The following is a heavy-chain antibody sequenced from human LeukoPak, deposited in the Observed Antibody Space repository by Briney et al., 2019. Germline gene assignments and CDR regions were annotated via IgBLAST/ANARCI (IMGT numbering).Heavy chain of an antibody. Sequence: QPGRSLRLSCTTSGFTFGDYGISWFRQAPGKGLEWVGFIRIKASGKATECAASVKGTFTISREDSKNIGNLQMIRLQTGATVVFNCAKDRRAKPYYNWGTHYSNYWGQETLATVS. CDR1: GFTFGDYG. CDR2: IRIKASGKAT. D-gene: IGHD1-20*01. CDR3: AKDRRAKPYYNWGTHYSNY. V-gene: IGHV3-49*03. J-gene: IGHJ4*02.